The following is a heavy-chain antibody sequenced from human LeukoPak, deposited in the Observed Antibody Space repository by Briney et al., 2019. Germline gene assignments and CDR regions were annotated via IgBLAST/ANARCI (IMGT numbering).Heavy chain of an antibody. V-gene: IGHV1-46*01. J-gene: IGHJ6*03. Sequence: ASVKVSCKASGYTFTNYYMHWVRQAPGQGLEWMGIINPSGGSTSYAQKFQGRVTMTRDMSTSTVYMELSSLRSEDTAVYYCARGDSYGSGSYYNMGGPSLNYNDYYMAVWGKGTTVTISS. CDR2: INPSGGST. D-gene: IGHD3-10*01. CDR1: GYTFTNYY. CDR3: ARGDSYGSGSYYNMGGPSLNYNDYYMAV.